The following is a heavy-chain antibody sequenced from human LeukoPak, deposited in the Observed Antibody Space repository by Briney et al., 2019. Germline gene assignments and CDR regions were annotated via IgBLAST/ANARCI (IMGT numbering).Heavy chain of an antibody. Sequence: ASVTVSFKASGYTFTSYYMHWVRQPPGPGLEWMGIINPSGGSTSYAQKFQGRVTMTRETSTSTDYMELSSLRSEDTAVYYCARDKYHDYYYMDVWGKGTTVTVSS. V-gene: IGHV1-46*01. D-gene: IGHD2/OR15-2a*01. CDR2: INPSGGST. CDR3: ARDKYHDYYYMDV. J-gene: IGHJ6*03. CDR1: GYTFTSYY.